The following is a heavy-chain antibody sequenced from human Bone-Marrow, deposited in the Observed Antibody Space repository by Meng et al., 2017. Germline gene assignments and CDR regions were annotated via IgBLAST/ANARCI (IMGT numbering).Heavy chain of an antibody. Sequence: SETLSLTCTVSGGSISSGGYYWNWIRQHPGKGLEWIGYIYYSGDTYYNPSLKSRLIISVATSKNQFSLKLSSVTAADTAIYYCARSQNYYDSSGYYDSGAFDMWGQGTMVTVSS. CDR3: ARSQNYYDSSGYYDSGAFDM. V-gene: IGHV4-31*03. J-gene: IGHJ3*02. CDR2: IYYSGDT. CDR1: GGSISSGGYY. D-gene: IGHD3-22*01.